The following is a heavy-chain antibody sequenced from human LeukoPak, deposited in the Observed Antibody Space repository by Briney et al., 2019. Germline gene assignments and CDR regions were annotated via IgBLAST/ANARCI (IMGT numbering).Heavy chain of an antibody. Sequence: SETLSLTCTVSGGSISSSSYWWGWIRQLQGRGREWIVSIYYSGITYYTPSLKSRVTISVDTSKNQFSLKLSSVTAADTAVYYCARDGDYGGRSNAFDIWGQGTMVTVSS. CDR1: GGSISSSSYW. CDR3: ARDGDYGGRSNAFDI. V-gene: IGHV4-39*07. D-gene: IGHD4-23*01. CDR2: IYYSGIT. J-gene: IGHJ3*02.